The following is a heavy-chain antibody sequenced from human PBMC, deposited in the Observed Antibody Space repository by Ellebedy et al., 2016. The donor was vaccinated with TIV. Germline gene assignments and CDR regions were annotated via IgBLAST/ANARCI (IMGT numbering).Heavy chain of an antibody. Sequence: GESLKISCAASGFTFRSYSMNWVRQAPGRGLEWVSSISSSSTYMYYADSVKGRLTVSRDNAKNSLYLQMNSLRVEDTAVYYCARSRYPGARSSFDSWGQGTLVTVSS. CDR2: ISSSSTYM. V-gene: IGHV3-21*01. D-gene: IGHD6-6*01. CDR1: GFTFRSYS. J-gene: IGHJ4*02. CDR3: ARSRYPGARSSFDS.